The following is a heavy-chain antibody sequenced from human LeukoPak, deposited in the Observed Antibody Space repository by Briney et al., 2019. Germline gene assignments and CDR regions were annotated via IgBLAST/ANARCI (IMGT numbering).Heavy chain of an antibody. CDR3: ARDRESRSSGWGGNGFDS. CDR2: ISWNSDTI. D-gene: IGHD6-19*01. CDR1: GFTFDDYA. J-gene: IGHJ5*01. V-gene: IGHV3-9*01. Sequence: GGSLRLSCAASGFTFDDYAMHWVRQAPGKGLEWVSGISWNSDTIGYADSVKGRFTISRDNAKNSLYLQMNSLRTEDTALYYCARDRESRSSGWGGNGFDSGGQGPLVTVSS.